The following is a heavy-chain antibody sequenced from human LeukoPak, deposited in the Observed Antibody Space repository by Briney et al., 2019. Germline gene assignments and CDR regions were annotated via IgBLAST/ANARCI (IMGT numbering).Heavy chain of an antibody. V-gene: IGHV3-30-3*01. J-gene: IGHJ4*02. CDR2: ISYDGSNK. D-gene: IGHD3-3*01. CDR1: GFTFSSYA. CDR3: ARSLRFLEWLLPFDY. Sequence: PGGSLRPSCAASGFTFSSYAMHWVRQAPGKGLEWVAVISYDGSNKYYADSVKGRFTISRDNSKNTLYLQMNSLRAEDTAVYYCARSLRFLEWLLPFDYWGQGTLVTVSS.